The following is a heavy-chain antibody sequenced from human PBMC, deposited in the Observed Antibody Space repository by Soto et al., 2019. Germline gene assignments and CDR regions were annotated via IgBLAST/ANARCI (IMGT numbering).Heavy chain of an antibody. CDR2: VSYHGTNK. J-gene: IGHJ4*02. Sequence: GALRLSCASSGVTFSSYGMHGVRQAPGKGLEWVALVSYHGTNKYYGDSVNGRFTISRDNSKNTLYLQMNSLRAEDTAVYYCARGLPYDSSGYFFDYWGQGTLVTVSS. V-gene: IGHV3-30*03. D-gene: IGHD3-22*01. CDR3: ARGLPYDSSGYFFDY. CDR1: GVTFSSYG.